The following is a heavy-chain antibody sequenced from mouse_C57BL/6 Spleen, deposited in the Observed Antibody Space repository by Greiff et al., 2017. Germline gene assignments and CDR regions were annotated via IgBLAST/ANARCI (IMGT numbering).Heavy chain of an antibody. CDR2: IDPSDSYT. J-gene: IGHJ1*03. CDR3: ARSGYTDV. D-gene: IGHD3-1*01. Sequence: QVQLQQPGAELVMPGASVKLSCKASGYTFTSYWMHWVKQRPGQGLEWIGEIDPSDSYTNYNQKFKGKSTLTVDKSSSTAYMQLSSLTSEDSAVYYCARSGYTDVWGTGTTVTVSS. CDR1: GYTFTSYW. V-gene: IGHV1-69*01.